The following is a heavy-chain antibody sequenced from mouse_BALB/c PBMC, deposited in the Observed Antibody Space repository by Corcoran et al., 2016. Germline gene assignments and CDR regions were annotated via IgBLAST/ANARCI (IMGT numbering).Heavy chain of an antibody. CDR2: INPYNGAT. V-gene: IGHV1-26*01. Sequence: EVPLQQSGPELVKPGASVKISCKASGYSFTGYYMHWVKQSHVKSLEWIGRINPYNGATSYNQNFKDKASLTVDKSSSTAYMELHSLTSEDSAVYYCARGGYGNYDYARDYWGQGTSVTVSS. CDR1: GYSFTGYY. J-gene: IGHJ4*01. D-gene: IGHD2-10*02. CDR3: ARGGYGNYDYARDY.